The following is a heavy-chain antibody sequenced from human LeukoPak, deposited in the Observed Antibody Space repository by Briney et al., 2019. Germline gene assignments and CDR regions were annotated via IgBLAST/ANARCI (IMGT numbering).Heavy chain of an antibody. CDR3: ARHRNYYYYDSSGIGGIDY. D-gene: IGHD3-22*01. J-gene: IGHJ4*02. CDR2: INHSGST. CDR1: GGSFSGYY. Sequence: SETLSLTCAVYGGSFSGYYWSWIRQPPGKGLEWIGEINHSGSTNYNPSLKSRVTISVDTSKNQFSLKLSSVTAADTAVYYCARHRNYYYYDSSGIGGIDYWDQGTLVTVSS. V-gene: IGHV4-34*01.